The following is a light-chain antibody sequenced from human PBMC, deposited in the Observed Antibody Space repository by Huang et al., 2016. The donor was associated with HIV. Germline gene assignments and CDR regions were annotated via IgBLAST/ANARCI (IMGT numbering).Light chain of an antibody. Sequence: DIQMTQSPSTLSASVGDRVTITCRASQSISYWLAWYQQKSGKAPNLLIYKSSSLQSGVPSRFSGSGSGTEFTLTISSLQPDDVASYYCQQYHSYSWTFGQGTKVEIK. J-gene: IGKJ1*01. CDR1: QSISYW. CDR3: QQYHSYSWT. V-gene: IGKV1-5*03. CDR2: KSS.